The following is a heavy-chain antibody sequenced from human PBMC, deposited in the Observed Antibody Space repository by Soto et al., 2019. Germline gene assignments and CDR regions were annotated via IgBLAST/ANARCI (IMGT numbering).Heavy chain of an antibody. J-gene: IGHJ3*02. CDR1: GFTFSSYS. Sequence: VQLVESGGGLVKPGGSLRLSCAASGFTFSSYSMNWVRQAPGKGLEWVSSISSSSSYIYYADSVKGRFTISRDNAKNSLYLQMNSLRAEDTAVYYCARDHDYGDYEGAFDIWGQGTMVTVSS. CDR2: ISSSSSYI. CDR3: ARDHDYGDYEGAFDI. D-gene: IGHD4-17*01. V-gene: IGHV3-21*01.